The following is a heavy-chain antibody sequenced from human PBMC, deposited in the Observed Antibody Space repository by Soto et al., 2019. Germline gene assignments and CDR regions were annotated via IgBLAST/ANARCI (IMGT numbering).Heavy chain of an antibody. CDR1: GYTFTSYG. D-gene: IGHD3-22*01. J-gene: IGHJ4*02. CDR2: ISAYNGNT. V-gene: IGHV1-18*01. CDR3: ARAGDYYDSSGQNDY. Sequence: GASVKVSCKASGYTFTSYGISWVRQAPGQGLEWMGWISAYNGNTNYAQKLQGRVTMTTDTSTSTAYMELRSLRSDDTAVYYCARAGDYYDSSGQNDYWGQGTLVTVSS.